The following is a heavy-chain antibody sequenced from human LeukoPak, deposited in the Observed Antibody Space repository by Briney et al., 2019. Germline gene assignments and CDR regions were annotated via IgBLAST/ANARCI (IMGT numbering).Heavy chain of an antibody. CDR2: INWYGGST. J-gene: IGHJ4*02. Sequence: PGGSLRLSCAASGFTFDDYGMSWVRQAPGKGLEWVSGINWYGGSTGYADSVKGRFTISRDNAKNSLYLQMNSLRAEDTALYYCARGDSGSYLDPSDYWGQGTLVTVSS. D-gene: IGHD1-26*01. CDR3: ARGDSGSYLDPSDY. CDR1: GFTFDDYG. V-gene: IGHV3-20*04.